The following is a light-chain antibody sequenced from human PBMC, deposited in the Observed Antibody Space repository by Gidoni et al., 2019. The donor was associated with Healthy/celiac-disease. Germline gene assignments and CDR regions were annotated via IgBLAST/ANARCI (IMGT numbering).Light chain of an antibody. Sequence: DIQMNQSPSSLSASVGDRVTITCQASQDISNDLNWYQQKPGKAPKLLIYDASNLETGVPSRFSGSGSGTDFTFTIRSLQPEDIATYYCQQYDNLPLTFGGGTKVEIK. J-gene: IGKJ4*01. CDR3: QQYDNLPLT. CDR2: DAS. CDR1: QDISND. V-gene: IGKV1-33*01.